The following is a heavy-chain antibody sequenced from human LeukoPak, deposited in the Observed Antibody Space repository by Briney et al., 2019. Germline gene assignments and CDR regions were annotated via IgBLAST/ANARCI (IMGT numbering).Heavy chain of an antibody. CDR1: GFTFSSYA. Sequence: GGSLRLSCAASGFTFSSYAMSWVRQAPGKGLEWVSAISGSGGSTYYADSVKGRFTISRDNEKNSLYLQLNSLRADDTAVYYCARDFRSSSWYIGDYWGQGAQVTVSP. D-gene: IGHD6-13*01. CDR3: ARDFRSSSWYIGDY. V-gene: IGHV3-23*01. J-gene: IGHJ4*02. CDR2: ISGSGGST.